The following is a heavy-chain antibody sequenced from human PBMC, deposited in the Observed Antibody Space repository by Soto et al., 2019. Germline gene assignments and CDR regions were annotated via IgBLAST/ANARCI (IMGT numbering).Heavy chain of an antibody. CDR2: IIPIFGTA. CDR1: GGTFSSYA. V-gene: IGHV1-69*01. J-gene: IGHJ6*02. CDR3: ARSQGGSSSLDIYYYYYYGMDV. Sequence: QVQLVQSGAEVKKPGSSVKVSCKAPGGTFSSYAISWVRQAPGQGLEWMGGIIPIFGTANYAQQFQGRGTSTASESTSTTYIERSSMRTEDTAVYYCARSQGGSSSLDIYYYYYYGMDVWGQGTTVTVSS. D-gene: IGHD2-15*01.